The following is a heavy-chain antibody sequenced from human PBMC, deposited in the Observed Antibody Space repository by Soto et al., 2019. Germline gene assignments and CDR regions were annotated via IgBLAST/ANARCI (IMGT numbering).Heavy chain of an antibody. CDR2: ISYDGSNK. V-gene: IGHV3-30-3*01. D-gene: IGHD6-13*01. Sequence: GGSLRLSCAASGFTFSSYAMHWVRQAPGKGLEWVAVISYDGSNKYYADSVKGRFTISRHNSKNTLYLQMNSLRAEDPAVYYCARDWVAAAGPDCFDICGQGPMVT. J-gene: IGHJ3*02. CDR1: GFTFSSYA. CDR3: ARDWVAAAGPDCFDI.